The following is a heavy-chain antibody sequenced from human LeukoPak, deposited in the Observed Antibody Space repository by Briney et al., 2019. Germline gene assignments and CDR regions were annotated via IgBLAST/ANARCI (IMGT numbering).Heavy chain of an antibody. J-gene: IGHJ4*02. CDR2: INSDGSST. V-gene: IGHV3-74*01. D-gene: IGHD3-10*01. Sequence: GGSLRLSCAASGFTFSSYWMHWVRQAPGKGLVWVSRINSDGSSTSYADSVKGRFTISGDNAKNTLYLQMNSLRAEDTAVHYCARDNLYGSGSYYNFDYWGQGTLVTVSS. CDR1: GFTFSSYW. CDR3: ARDNLYGSGSYYNFDY.